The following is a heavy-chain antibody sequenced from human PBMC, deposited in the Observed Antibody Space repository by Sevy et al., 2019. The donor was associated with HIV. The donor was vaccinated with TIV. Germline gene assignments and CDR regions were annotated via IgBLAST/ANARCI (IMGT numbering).Heavy chain of an antibody. V-gene: IGHV3-15*01. D-gene: IGHD3-22*01. Sequence: GGSLRLSCAASGFTFSNAWMSWVRQAPGKGLEWVGRIKSKTDGGTTDYAAPVKGRFTISRDDSKNTLYLQMNSLKTEDKAVYYCTTGNYYDSSGYYMGAFDIWGQGTMVTVSS. CDR1: GFTFSNAW. CDR2: IKSKTDGGTT. CDR3: TTGNYYDSSGYYMGAFDI. J-gene: IGHJ3*02.